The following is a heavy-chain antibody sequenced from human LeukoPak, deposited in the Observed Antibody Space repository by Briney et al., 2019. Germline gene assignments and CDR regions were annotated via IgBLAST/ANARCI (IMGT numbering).Heavy chain of an antibody. CDR2: IIDSGNSI. V-gene: IGHV3-23*01. CDR3: AKDPIFSGSYGVFDY. CDR1: GFTFSSCA. J-gene: IGHJ4*02. D-gene: IGHD1-26*01. Sequence: GSLRLSCAASGFTFSSCAMSWVRQAPGKGLEWVSTIIDSGNSIYYADSAEGRFTISRDNSKNTLYLQMNSLRAGDTAVYYCAKDPIFSGSYGVFDYWGLGTLVTVSS.